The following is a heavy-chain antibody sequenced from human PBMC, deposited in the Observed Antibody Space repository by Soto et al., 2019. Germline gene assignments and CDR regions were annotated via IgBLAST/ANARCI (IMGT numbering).Heavy chain of an antibody. CDR3: ARPLAAAGTVFSSDY. CDR2: ISSSSSYI. D-gene: IGHD6-13*01. Sequence: GGSLRLSCAASGFTFSSYSMIWVRQAPGKGLEWVSSISSSSSYIYYADSVRGRFTISRDNAKNSLYLQMNSLRAEDTAVYYCARPLAAAGTVFSSDYWGQGTLVTVSS. J-gene: IGHJ4*02. V-gene: IGHV3-21*01. CDR1: GFTFSSYS.